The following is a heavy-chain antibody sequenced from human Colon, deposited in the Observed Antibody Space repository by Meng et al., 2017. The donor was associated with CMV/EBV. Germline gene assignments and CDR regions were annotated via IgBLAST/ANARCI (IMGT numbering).Heavy chain of an antibody. V-gene: IGHV3-23*03. CDR2: VTSGGGTT. CDR1: GFSFSSYA. D-gene: IGHD6-13*01. Sequence: GESLKISCAASGFSFSSYAMNWVRQAPGKGLEWVSGVTSGGGTTFYADSVKGRFTISRDNSRNTLFLQMNNLRAEDAAIYYCAKAIDSSSWSFLDYWGQGTLVTVSS. CDR3: AKAIDSSSWSFLDY. J-gene: IGHJ4*02.